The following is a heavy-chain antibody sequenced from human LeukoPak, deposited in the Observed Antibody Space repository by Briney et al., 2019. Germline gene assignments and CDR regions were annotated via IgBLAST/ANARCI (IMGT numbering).Heavy chain of an antibody. Sequence: GESLKISCKGSGYSFTSYWIGWVRQMPGKGLEWMGIIYPGDSDTRYSPSFQGQVTISADKSISTAYLQWSSLKASDTAMYCCGRPVAAAGFYFDYWGQGTLVTVSS. CDR3: GRPVAAAGFYFDY. CDR1: GYSFTSYW. V-gene: IGHV5-51*01. CDR2: IYPGDSDT. J-gene: IGHJ4*02. D-gene: IGHD6-13*01.